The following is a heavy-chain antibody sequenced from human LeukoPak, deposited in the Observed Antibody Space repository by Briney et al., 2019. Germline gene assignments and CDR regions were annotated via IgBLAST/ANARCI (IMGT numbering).Heavy chain of an antibody. J-gene: IGHJ1*01. CDR1: GFTVSSNS. V-gene: IGHV3-66*01. D-gene: IGHD3-10*01. Sequence: PGGSLRLSCAASGFTVSSNSMSWVRQAPGKGLEWVSVIYSGGTTYYADSVKGRFTISKDNSKNSLYLQMNSLRAEDTAVYYCASEYYGSVLQHWGQGTLVTVSS. CDR3: ASEYYGSVLQH. CDR2: IYSGGTT.